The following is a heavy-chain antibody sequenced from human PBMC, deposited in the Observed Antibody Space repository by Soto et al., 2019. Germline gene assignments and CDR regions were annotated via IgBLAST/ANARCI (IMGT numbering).Heavy chain of an antibody. CDR1: GFTFSSYT. V-gene: IGHV3-21*01. J-gene: IGHJ4*02. CDR3: ARQSGDYFDY. Sequence: EVQLVESGGGLVKPGGSLRLSCAASGFTFSSYTMNWVRQAPGKGLEWVSSISSSSSYIYYADSVKGRFTISRDNATNSLYLQMNSMRAEDTAVYYCARQSGDYFDYWGQGTLVTVSS. CDR2: ISSSSSYI. D-gene: IGHD4-17*01.